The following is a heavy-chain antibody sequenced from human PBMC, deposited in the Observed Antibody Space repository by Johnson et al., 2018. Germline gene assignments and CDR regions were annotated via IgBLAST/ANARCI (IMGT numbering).Heavy chain of an antibody. CDR2: IRWNSGSI. J-gene: IGHJ1*01. D-gene: IGHD1-26*01. CDR3: GKVGCELLKTDFQH. V-gene: IGHV3-9*01. CDR1: GFTFDDYA. Sequence: VQLVESGGGLVQPGRSLRLSCAASGFTFDDYAMHWVRQAPGKGLEWVSGIRWNSGSIGDADSVKGRFTISGDNAKNSLYLQMNSLRAEDTALYYCGKVGCELLKTDFQHWGQGTLVTVAS.